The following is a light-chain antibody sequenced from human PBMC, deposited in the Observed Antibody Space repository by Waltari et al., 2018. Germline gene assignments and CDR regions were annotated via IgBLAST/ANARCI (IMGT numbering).Light chain of an antibody. J-gene: IGLJ1*01. V-gene: IGLV3-19*01. CDR3: NSRDSNGNPFV. Sequence: SSELTQDPAVSVALGQTVRITCQGDSLRSYDANLYRQKPGQAPLLVMYGKNNRPSGIPDRFSGSYSGDTASLTITGAQAEDEADYYCNSRDSNGNPFVFGPATKVTVL. CDR1: SLRSYD. CDR2: GKN.